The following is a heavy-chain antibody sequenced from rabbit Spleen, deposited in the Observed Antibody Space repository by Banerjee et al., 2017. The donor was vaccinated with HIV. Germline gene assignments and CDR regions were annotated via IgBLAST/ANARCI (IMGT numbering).Heavy chain of an antibody. J-gene: IGHJ6*01. CDR1: GFSFGDRDV. CDR3: ARDLVGVIGWNFYL. CDR2: INAATGKP. D-gene: IGHD1-1*01. Sequence: QEQLVESGGGLVQPTGSLTLTCKASGFSFGDRDVMCWVRQAPGKGLEWIACINAATGKPVYATWAKGRFTISRTSSTTVTLRMTSLTAADRAAYFGARDLVGVIGWNFYLWGQGTLVTVS. V-gene: IGHV1S45*01.